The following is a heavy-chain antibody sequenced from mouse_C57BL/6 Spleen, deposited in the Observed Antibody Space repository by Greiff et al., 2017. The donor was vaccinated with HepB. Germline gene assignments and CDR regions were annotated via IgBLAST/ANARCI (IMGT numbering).Heavy chain of an antibody. D-gene: IGHD2-3*01. CDR1: GFNIKDYY. CDR2: IDPEDGDT. V-gene: IGHV14-1*01. Sequence: VQLQQSGAELVRPGASVKLSCTASGFNIKDYYMHWVKQRPEQGLEWIGRIDPEDGDTEYAPKFQGKATVTADTSSNTAYLQLSSRTSEDTAVYDYSLYVGYYYAMDYWGQGTSVTGSS. CDR3: SLYVGYYYAMDY. J-gene: IGHJ4*01.